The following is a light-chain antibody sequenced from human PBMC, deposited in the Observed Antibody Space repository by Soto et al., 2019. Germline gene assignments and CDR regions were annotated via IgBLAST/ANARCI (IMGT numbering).Light chain of an antibody. Sequence: QSVLTQPPSASGTPGQRVTISCSGSSSNIGSNTVNWYQQLPGTAPKLLMYSNNQRPSGVPDRFSGSKSGTSASLAISGLQSEDEADYYCAAWDDSLDGHVLFGGGTKLTV. J-gene: IGLJ2*01. CDR3: AAWDDSLDGHVL. CDR2: SNN. CDR1: SSNIGSNT. V-gene: IGLV1-44*01.